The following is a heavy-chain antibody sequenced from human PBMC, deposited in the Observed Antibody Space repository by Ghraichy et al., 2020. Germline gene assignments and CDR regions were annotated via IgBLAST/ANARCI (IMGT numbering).Heavy chain of an antibody. J-gene: IGHJ3*02. D-gene: IGHD3-10*01. Sequence: GSLNISCADSGFTFSSYAMHWVRQAPGKGLEWVAVISYDGSYKYYADSVKGRFTISRDNSKNTLYLQMNSLRAEDTTVYYCARDRGEVGGDTFDIWGQGTMVTVSS. CDR3: ARDRGEVGGDTFDI. CDR1: GFTFSSYA. CDR2: ISYDGSYK. V-gene: IGHV3-30*04.